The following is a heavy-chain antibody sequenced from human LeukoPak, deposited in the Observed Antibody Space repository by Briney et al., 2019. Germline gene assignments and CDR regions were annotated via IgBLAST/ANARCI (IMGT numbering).Heavy chain of an antibody. CDR2: ISGSGGST. D-gene: IGHD3-22*01. Sequence: GGSLRLSCAASGFTFSSYAMSWVRQAPGKGLEWVSAISGSGGSTYYADSVKGRFTISRDNSKNTLYLQMNSLRAEDTAVYYCAPSDYYDSSGYSDYWGQGTLVTVSS. CDR3: APSDYYDSSGYSDY. J-gene: IGHJ4*02. V-gene: IGHV3-23*01. CDR1: GFTFSSYA.